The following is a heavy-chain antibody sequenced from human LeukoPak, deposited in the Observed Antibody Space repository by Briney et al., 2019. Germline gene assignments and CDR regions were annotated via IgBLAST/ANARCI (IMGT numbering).Heavy chain of an antibody. CDR3: ARVNSAFDY. CDR2: IYHSGST. CDR1: GVSISSGGYS. J-gene: IGHJ4*02. V-gene: IGHV4-30-2*01. Sequence: SQTLSLTCAVSGVSISSGGYSWSWLRQPPGKGLEWIGYIYHSGSTYYNPSLKSRVTISVDRSKNQFSLKLSSVTAADTAVYYCARVNSAFDYWGQGTLVTVSS. D-gene: IGHD1-26*01.